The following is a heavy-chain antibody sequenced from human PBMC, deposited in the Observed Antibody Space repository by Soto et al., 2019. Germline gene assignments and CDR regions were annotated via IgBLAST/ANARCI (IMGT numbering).Heavy chain of an antibody. D-gene: IGHD2-2*01. CDR1: GFTFSSYR. CDR2: ISSSSSYR. CDR3: ATDSPSCSSTSCYLDY. Sequence: PGGSLRLSCAASGFTFSSYRMNWVRQAPGKGLEWVSSISSSSSYRYYADSVKGRFTISRDNAKNSLYLQMNSLRAEDTAVYYCATDSPSCSSTSCYLDYWGQGTLVTVSS. V-gene: IGHV3-21*01. J-gene: IGHJ4*02.